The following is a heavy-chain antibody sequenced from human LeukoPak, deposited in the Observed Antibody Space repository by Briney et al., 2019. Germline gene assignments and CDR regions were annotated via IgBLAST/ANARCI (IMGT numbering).Heavy chain of an antibody. J-gene: IGHJ5*02. CDR2: INTDDSST. CDR3: ARALAVAGTGGFDP. CDR1: GFTFSRYW. D-gene: IGHD6-19*01. V-gene: IGHV3-74*01. Sequence: PGGSLRLSCAASGFTFSRYWMHWVRQAPGKGLVWVSRINTDDSSTIYADSVKGRFTISRDNAKNTLYLQMNSLRADDTAVYYCARALAVAGTGGFDPWGQGTLVTVSS.